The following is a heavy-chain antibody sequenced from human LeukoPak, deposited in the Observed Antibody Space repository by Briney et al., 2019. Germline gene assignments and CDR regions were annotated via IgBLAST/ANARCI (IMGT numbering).Heavy chain of an antibody. CDR3: AKAEKKVVPAAPFDY. CDR1: GFTLSSYA. Sequence: GGSLRLSCAASGFTLSSYAMSWVRQAPGKGLEWVSAISGSGGSTYYADSVKGRFTISRDNSKNTLYLQMNSLRAEDTAVYYCAKAEKKVVPAAPFDYWGQGTLVTVSS. D-gene: IGHD2-2*01. V-gene: IGHV3-23*01. J-gene: IGHJ4*02. CDR2: ISGSGGST.